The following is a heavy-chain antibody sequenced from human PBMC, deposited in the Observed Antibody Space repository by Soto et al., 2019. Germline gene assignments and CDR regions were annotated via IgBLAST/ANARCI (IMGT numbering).Heavy chain of an antibody. CDR3: ARGPDRAKAAY. CDR1: GGSFSGYY. Sequence: TLSLTCAVYGGSFSGYYWSWIRQPPGKGLEWIGEINHSGSTNYNPSLKSRVTISVDTSKNQFSLKLTSVTAADTAVYYCARGPDRAKAAYWGQGTLVTVSS. CDR2: INHSGST. J-gene: IGHJ4*02. V-gene: IGHV4-34*01. D-gene: IGHD3-22*01.